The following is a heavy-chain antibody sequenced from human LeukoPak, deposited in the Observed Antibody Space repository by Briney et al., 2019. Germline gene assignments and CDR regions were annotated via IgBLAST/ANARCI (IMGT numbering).Heavy chain of an antibody. V-gene: IGHV3-21*01. CDR2: ISGTSSYI. J-gene: IGHJ4*02. Sequence: GGSLRLSCAASGFTFSSYSMNWVRQAPGKGLEWVSFISGTSSYIYYADSVKGRFTISRDNAKNTLYLQMNSLRAEDTAVYYCAKDPDYWGQGTLVTVSS. CDR1: GFTFSSYS. CDR3: AKDPDY.